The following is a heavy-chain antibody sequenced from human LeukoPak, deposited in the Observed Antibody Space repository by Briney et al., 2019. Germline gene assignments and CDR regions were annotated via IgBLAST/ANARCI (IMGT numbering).Heavy chain of an antibody. CDR3: ARGSPRPKNYDAFDI. J-gene: IGHJ3*02. CDR2: IYYSGST. CDR1: GGSISSYY. Sequence: PETLSLTCTVSGGSISSYYWSWIRQPPGKGLEWIGYIYYSGSTNYNPSLKSRVTISVDTSKNQFSLKLSSVTAADTAVYYCARGSPRPKNYDAFDIWGQGTMVTVSS. V-gene: IGHV4-59*01. D-gene: IGHD1-7*01.